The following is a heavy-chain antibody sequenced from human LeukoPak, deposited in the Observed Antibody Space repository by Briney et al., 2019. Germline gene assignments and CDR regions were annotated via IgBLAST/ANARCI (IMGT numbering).Heavy chain of an antibody. J-gene: IGHJ4*02. Sequence: PGRSLRLSCAASGFTFSSYAMHWVRQAPGKGLEWVAVISYDGSNKYYADSVKGRFTISRDNSKNTLYLQMNSLRAEDTAVYYCARLGAYWGQGTLVTVSS. D-gene: IGHD4/OR15-4a*01. CDR3: ARLGAY. CDR2: ISYDGSNK. CDR1: GFTFSSYA. V-gene: IGHV3-30*04.